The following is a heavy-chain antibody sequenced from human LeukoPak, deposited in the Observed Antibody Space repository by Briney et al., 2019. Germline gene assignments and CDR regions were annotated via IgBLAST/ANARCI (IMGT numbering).Heavy chain of an antibody. J-gene: IGHJ4*02. V-gene: IGHV1-69*04. CDR3: ARFAVTTDGC. D-gene: IGHD4-11*01. CDR1: GGTFSSYA. CDR2: IIPILGIA. Sequence: GASVKVSCKVSGGTFSSYAISWVRQAPGQGLEWMGRIIPILGIANYAQKFQGRVTITADKSTSTAYMELSSLRSEDTAVYYCARFAVTTDGCWGQGTLVTVSS.